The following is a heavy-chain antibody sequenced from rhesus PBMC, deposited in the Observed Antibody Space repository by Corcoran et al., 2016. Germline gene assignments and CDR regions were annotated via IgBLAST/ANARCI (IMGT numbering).Heavy chain of an antibody. CDR1: GYPFTESS. CDR3: ASSQRLGGGYFEF. CDR2: VDPVYGEI. Sequence: EVQLVQSGAEVKKPGGSVKVSGKVSGYPFTESSMHWVRQAPGKGLEGMGGVDPVYGEIIHAEKFQGRVTMTEDTSTDTAYMELSSLRSEDTAVYYCASSQRLGGGYFEFWGQGALVTVSS. V-gene: IGHV1-156*01. D-gene: IGHD6-31*01. J-gene: IGHJ1*01.